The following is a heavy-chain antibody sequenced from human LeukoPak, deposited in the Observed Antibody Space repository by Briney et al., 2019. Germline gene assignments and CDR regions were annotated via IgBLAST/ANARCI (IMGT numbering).Heavy chain of an antibody. Sequence: PGGSLRLSCAASGFTFSSYGMHWVRQAPGKGLEWVAVIWYGGSNKYYADSVKGRFTISRDNSKNTLYLQMNSLRAEDTAVYYCARERGVKDGMDVWGQGTTVTVSS. V-gene: IGHV3-33*01. CDR1: GFTFSSYG. CDR3: ARERGVKDGMDV. J-gene: IGHJ6*02. CDR2: IWYGGSNK. D-gene: IGHD1-26*01.